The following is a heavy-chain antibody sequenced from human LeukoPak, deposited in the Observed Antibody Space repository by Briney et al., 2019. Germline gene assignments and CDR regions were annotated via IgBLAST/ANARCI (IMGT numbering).Heavy chain of an antibody. D-gene: IGHD5-18*01. J-gene: IGHJ4*02. CDR2: ISYDGSNK. V-gene: IGHV3-30*18. CDR1: GFTFSSYW. CDR3: AKDRWSGYSSPFDY. Sequence: GGSLRLSCAASGFTFSSYWMHWVRQAPGKGLEWVAVISYDGSNKYYADSVKGRFTISRDNSKNTLYLQMNSLRAEDTAVYYCAKDRWSGYSSPFDYWGQGTLVTVSS.